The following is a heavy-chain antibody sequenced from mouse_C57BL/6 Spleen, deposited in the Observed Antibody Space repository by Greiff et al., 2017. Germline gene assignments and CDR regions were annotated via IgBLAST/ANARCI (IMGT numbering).Heavy chain of an antibody. CDR2: ISSGGSYT. D-gene: IGHD4-1*01. CDR3: ARLPSNWDVGYFDV. Sequence: EVKLVESGGDLVKPGGSLKLSCAASGFTFSSYGMSWVRQTPDKRLEWVATISSGGSYTYYPDSVKGRFTISRDNAKNTLYLQMSSLKSEDTAMDYCARLPSNWDVGYFDVWGTGTTGTVS. J-gene: IGHJ1*03. V-gene: IGHV5-6*01. CDR1: GFTFSSYG.